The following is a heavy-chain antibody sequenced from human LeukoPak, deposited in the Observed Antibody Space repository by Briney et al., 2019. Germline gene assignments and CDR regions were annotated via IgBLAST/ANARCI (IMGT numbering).Heavy chain of an antibody. CDR1: GFTFTRSA. D-gene: IGHD5-24*01. CDR3: AGRDGYNPTHYYGVDV. V-gene: IGHV1-58*02. J-gene: IGHJ6*02. Sequence: ASVKVSCKASGFTFTRSAIQWVRQARGQRLEWIGWIVVGSGNTNYAQKFQERVTITRDMSTTTAYMELISLRSEDTAVYYCAGRDGYNPTHYYGVDVWGQGTTVTVSS. CDR2: IVVGSGNT.